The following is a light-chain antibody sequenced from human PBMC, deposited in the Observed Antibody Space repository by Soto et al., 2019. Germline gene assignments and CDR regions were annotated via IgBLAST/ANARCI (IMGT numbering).Light chain of an antibody. CDR2: ATD. CDR3: QQANSFPVT. CDR1: QTITNY. Sequence: DIQMTQSPSSLSASVGDRVTITCRASQTITNYLNWYQQQSGKAPKLLIYATDTLQSGVPSRFSGSGSGTDYTLTISSLQPEDFATYYCQQANSFPVTFGGGTKVEIK. V-gene: IGKV1-39*01. J-gene: IGKJ4*01.